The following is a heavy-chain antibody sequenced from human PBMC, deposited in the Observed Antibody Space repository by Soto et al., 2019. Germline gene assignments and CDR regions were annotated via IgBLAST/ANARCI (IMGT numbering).Heavy chain of an antibody. Sequence: EVQLLESGGGLVQPGGSLRLSCSASGFTFSVYAMGWVRQAPGKGLEWVSTISTSGGTTYYADSVKGRFTISRDNSKNTLFLEMNSLRAEDTAVYYCAKLSYGDHPAYWGPGALVTVSS. CDR3: AKLSYGDHPAY. V-gene: IGHV3-23*01. J-gene: IGHJ4*02. CDR2: ISTSGGTT. CDR1: GFTFSVYA. D-gene: IGHD4-17*01.